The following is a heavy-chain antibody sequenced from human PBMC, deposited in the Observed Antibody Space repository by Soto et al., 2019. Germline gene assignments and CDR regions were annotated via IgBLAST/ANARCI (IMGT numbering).Heavy chain of an antibody. V-gene: IGHV3-9*01. D-gene: IGHD6-6*01. CDR3: ARGSAYSSSSPFDY. CDR1: GFTFDDYA. J-gene: IGHJ4*02. Sequence: GGSLRLSCAASGFTFDDYAMHWVRQAPGKGLEWVSGITWDSGSKYYADSVKGRFTISRDNSKNTLYLQMNSLRAEDTAVYYCARGSAYSSSSPFDYWGQGTLVTVSS. CDR2: ITWDSGSK.